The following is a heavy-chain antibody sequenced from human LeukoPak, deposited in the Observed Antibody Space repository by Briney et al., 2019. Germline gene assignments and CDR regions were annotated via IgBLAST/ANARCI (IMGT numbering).Heavy chain of an antibody. CDR3: ARTRWTDAFDI. CDR1: GGSIRSYL. CDR2: IYTSGSP. D-gene: IGHD4-23*01. J-gene: IGHJ3*02. Sequence: SETLSLTCTVSGGSIRSYLWNWVRQPAGKGLEWIGRIYTSGSPNYNPSLKSRVTMSVDTSKNQFSLKLRSVTAADTAVYYCARTRWTDAFDIWGQGTMVTVSS. V-gene: IGHV4-4*07.